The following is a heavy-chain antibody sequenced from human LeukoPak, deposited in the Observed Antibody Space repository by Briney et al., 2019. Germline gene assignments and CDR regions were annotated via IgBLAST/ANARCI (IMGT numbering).Heavy chain of an antibody. CDR2: ITYNGDT. D-gene: IGHD2-21*02. Sequence: PSVSVPYKASGYTYTCYGISWVRQAPGQGLEWMGWITYNGDTNYAQKVQGRVIMTTDTPTSTAYMQLRSLTSDDTAVYYCARGDWMYGRTDHWGQETLVTVSS. CDR1: GYTYTCYG. V-gene: IGHV1-18*01. J-gene: IGHJ4*02. CDR3: ARGDWMYGRTDH.